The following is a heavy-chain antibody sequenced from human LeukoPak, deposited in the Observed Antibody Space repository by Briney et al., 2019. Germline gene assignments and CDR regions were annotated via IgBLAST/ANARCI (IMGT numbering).Heavy chain of an antibody. Sequence: GGSLKLSCAASGFTFSTYVMSWVRRAPGKGLEWVSTISGGGGGTYYADSVKGRFTISRDNSKNTLYLQMNSLRAEDTAVYYCAKNYRSGSYAVDYWGQGTLVTVSS. CDR2: ISGGGGGT. CDR3: AKNYRSGSYAVDY. D-gene: IGHD3-10*01. J-gene: IGHJ4*02. V-gene: IGHV3-23*01. CDR1: GFTFSTYV.